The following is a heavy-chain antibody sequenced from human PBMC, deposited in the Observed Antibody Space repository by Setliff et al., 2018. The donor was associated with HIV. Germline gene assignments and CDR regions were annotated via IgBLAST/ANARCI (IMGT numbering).Heavy chain of an antibody. Sequence: LSLTCTVSGGSISGGGYYWSWIRQHPGKGLDWIGNIYYIGNTDYNPSLKSRVTISINTSKNQFSLKLRSVTAVDTAIYYCARVPRITTLRNAFDIWGQGTMVTVSS. CDR2: IYYIGNT. CDR1: GGSISGGGYY. D-gene: IGHD3-3*01. J-gene: IGHJ3*02. V-gene: IGHV4-31*03. CDR3: ARVPRITTLRNAFDI.